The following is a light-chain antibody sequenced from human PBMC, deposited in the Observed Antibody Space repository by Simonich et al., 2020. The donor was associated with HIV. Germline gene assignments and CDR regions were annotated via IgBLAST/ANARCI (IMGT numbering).Light chain of an antibody. CDR3: QQYYSFPPT. Sequence: DIQMTQSPSTLSAHVGDRVTITCRASQNISSYLNWYQQKPGKAPKLLIYAASTLQSGVPSRFSGSGSGTDFTLTISCLQSEDFATYYCQQYYSFPPTFGQGTKVEIK. V-gene: IGKV1-39*01. J-gene: IGKJ1*01. CDR2: AAS. CDR1: QNISSY.